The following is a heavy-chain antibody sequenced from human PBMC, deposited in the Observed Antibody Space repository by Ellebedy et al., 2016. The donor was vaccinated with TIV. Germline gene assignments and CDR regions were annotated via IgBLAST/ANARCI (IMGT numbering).Heavy chain of an antibody. CDR3: ARDDWGPAGP. CDR2: TDHDGRVK. V-gene: IGHV3-7*03. Sequence: GESLKISCVTSGFTFSNYWMSLVRQAPGKRLEWVANTDHDGRVKFYVDSVAGRFTISRDNAKNSLYLQMNSLRAEDTAVYYCARDDWGPAGPWGQGTLVTVSS. D-gene: IGHD3-9*01. J-gene: IGHJ5*02. CDR1: GFTFSNYW.